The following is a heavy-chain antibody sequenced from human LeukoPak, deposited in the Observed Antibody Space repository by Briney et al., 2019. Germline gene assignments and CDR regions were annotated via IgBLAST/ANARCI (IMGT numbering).Heavy chain of an antibody. CDR3: ARRWLRYPYYYYYGMDV. CDR2: INHSGST. V-gene: IGHV4-34*01. D-gene: IGHD5-12*01. Sequence: PSETLSLTCAVYGGSFSGYYWSWIRQPPGKGLEWIGEINHSGSTNYNPSLKSRVTISVDTSKNQFSLKLSSVTAADTAVYYCARRWLRYPYYYYYGMDVWGQGTTVTVSS. CDR1: GGSFSGYY. J-gene: IGHJ6*02.